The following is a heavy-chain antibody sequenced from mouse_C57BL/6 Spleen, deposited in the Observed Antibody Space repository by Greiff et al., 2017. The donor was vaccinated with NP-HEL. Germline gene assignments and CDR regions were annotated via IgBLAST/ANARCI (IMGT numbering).Heavy chain of an antibody. J-gene: IGHJ2*01. CDR1: GYAFSSSW. CDR2: IYPGDGDT. CDR3: ARWRITTVVATKESYFDY. V-gene: IGHV1-82*01. Sequence: VQLVESGPELVKPGASVKISCKASGYAFSSSWMNWVKQRPGKGLEWIGRIYPGDGDTNYNGKFKGKATLTADKSSSTAYMQLSSLTSEDSAVYFCARWRITTVVATKESYFDYWGQGTTLTVSS. D-gene: IGHD1-1*01.